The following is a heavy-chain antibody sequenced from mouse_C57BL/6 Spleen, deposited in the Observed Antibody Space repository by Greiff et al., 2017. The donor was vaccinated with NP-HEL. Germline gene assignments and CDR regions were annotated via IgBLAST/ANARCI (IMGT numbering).Heavy chain of an antibody. D-gene: IGHD2-1*01. CDR2: ISSGGDYI. V-gene: IGHV5-9-1*02. CDR1: GFTFSSYA. CDR3: TRDQGGNSYYYAMDY. Sequence: EVQRVESGEGLVKPGGSLKLSCAASGFTFSSYAMSWVRQTPEKRLEWVAYISSGGDYIYYADTVKGRFTISRDNARNTLYLQMSSLKSEDTAMYYCTRDQGGNSYYYAMDYWGQGTSVTVSS. J-gene: IGHJ4*01.